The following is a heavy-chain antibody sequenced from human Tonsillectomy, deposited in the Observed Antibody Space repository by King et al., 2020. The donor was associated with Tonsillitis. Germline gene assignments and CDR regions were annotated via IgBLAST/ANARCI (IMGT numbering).Heavy chain of an antibody. CDR2: INHSGST. V-gene: IGHV4-34*01. CDR1: GGSFSGYY. CDR3: ARGYYYVGY. D-gene: IGHD3-10*01. Sequence: VQLQQWGAGLLKPSETLSLTCAVYGGSFSGYYRSWIRQPPGKGLEWIGEINHSGSTNYNPSLKSRVTISVDTSKNQFSLKLSSVTAADTAVYYCARGYYYVGYWGQGTLVTVSS. J-gene: IGHJ4*02.